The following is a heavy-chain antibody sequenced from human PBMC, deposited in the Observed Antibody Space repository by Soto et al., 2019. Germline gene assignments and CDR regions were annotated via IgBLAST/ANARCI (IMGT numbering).Heavy chain of an antibody. CDR3: GKGQASIAVDWCDT. D-gene: IGHD6-19*01. CDR1: GFTFSTYT. J-gene: IGHJ5*02. V-gene: IGHV3-23*01. CDR2: ISGSGVST. Sequence: EVQLLESGGGLVQPGGSLRLSCAASGFTFSTYTMTWVRQAPGKGLEWVSAISGSGVSTHYADSVKGRFTISRDNSKNTLYLQMTTLRAEETDLYYCGKGQASIAVDWCDTWVQGTLVTVSS.